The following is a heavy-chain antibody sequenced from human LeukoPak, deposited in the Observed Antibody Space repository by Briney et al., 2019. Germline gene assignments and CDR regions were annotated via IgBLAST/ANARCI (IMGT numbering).Heavy chain of an antibody. CDR2: INPNTGGT. CDR1: GYKFTGYY. Sequence: ASVKVSCKASGYKFTGYYVHWVRQAPGQGLEWMGWINPNTGGTKYSQKFQDRVTMNRDTSIGTAYMELSRLRSDDTAVYYCARADAALDIWGQGTMVTVSS. CDR3: ARADAALDI. V-gene: IGHV1-2*02. J-gene: IGHJ3*02.